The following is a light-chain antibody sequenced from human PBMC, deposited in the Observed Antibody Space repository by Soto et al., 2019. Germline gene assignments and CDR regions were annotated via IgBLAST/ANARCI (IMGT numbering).Light chain of an antibody. CDR3: QQDNNCPS. CDR1: QSVSSN. CDR2: GAS. V-gene: IGKV3-15*01. Sequence: EIVMTQSPATLSVSPGERATLSCRASQSVSSNLAWYQQKPGQAPRLLIYGASTRATGIPARFSGSGSGTEFTLTISSLQSEAFAVYYCQQDNNCPSFGQGTKLEIK. J-gene: IGKJ2*01.